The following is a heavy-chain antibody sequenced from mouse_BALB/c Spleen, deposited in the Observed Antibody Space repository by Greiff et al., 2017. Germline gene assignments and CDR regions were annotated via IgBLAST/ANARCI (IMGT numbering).Heavy chain of an antibody. V-gene: IGHV2-9*02. D-gene: IGHD2-2*01. CDR3: AKGGYGYAMDY. CDR1: GFSLTSYG. CDR2: IWAGGST. J-gene: IGHJ4*01. Sequence: QVQLKESGPGLVAPSQSLSITCTVSGFSLTSYGVHWVRQPPGKGLEWLGVIWAGGSTNYNSALMSRLSISKDNSKSQVFLKMNSLQTDDTAMYYCAKGGYGYAMDYWGQGTSVTVSS.